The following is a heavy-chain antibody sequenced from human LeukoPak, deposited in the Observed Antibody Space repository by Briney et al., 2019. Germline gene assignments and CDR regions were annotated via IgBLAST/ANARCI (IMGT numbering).Heavy chain of an antibody. CDR1: GASISSGSYF. D-gene: IGHD6-19*01. J-gene: IGHJ4*02. V-gene: IGHV4-31*03. CDR2: IYNSGSA. Sequence: PSETLSLTCTVSGASISSGSYFWSWIRQNPGKGLEWIGHIYNSGSAYYNPSLQSRLTISVDTSKNQFSLKLSSVTAADTAVYYCARHLRAVAGGRYFDYWGQGTQVTVSS. CDR3: ARHLRAVAGGRYFDY.